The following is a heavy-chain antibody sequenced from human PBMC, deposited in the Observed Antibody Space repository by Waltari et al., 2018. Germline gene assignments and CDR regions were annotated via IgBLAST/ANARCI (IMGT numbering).Heavy chain of an antibody. J-gene: IGHJ4*02. V-gene: IGHV3-53*01. CDR2: IYSGGST. Sequence: EVQLVESGGGLIQPGGSLRLSCAASGFPVSSNYMSWVRQAPGKGLEWVSVIYSGGSTYYADSVKGRFTISRDNSKNTLYLQMNSLRAEDTAVYYCARRNYYDSSGSDFWGQGTLVTVSS. D-gene: IGHD3-22*01. CDR1: GFPVSSNY. CDR3: ARRNYYDSSGSDF.